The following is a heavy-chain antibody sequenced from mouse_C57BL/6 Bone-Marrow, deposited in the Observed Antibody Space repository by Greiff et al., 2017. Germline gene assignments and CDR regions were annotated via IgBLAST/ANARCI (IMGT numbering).Heavy chain of an antibody. CDR2: ISDGGSYT. V-gene: IGHV5-4*03. Sequence: EVMLVESGGGLVKPGGSLKLSCAASGFTFSSYAMSWVRQTPEKRLEWVATISDGGSYTYYPDNVKGRFTISRDNAKNNLYLQMSHLKSEDTAMYYCAGGYLYAMDYWGQGTSGTVSS. CDR3: AGGYLYAMDY. D-gene: IGHD2-2*01. CDR1: GFTFSSYA. J-gene: IGHJ4*01.